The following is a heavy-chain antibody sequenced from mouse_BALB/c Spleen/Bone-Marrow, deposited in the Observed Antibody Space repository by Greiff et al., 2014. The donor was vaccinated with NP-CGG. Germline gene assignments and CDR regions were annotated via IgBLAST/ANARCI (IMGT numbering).Heavy chain of an antibody. CDR3: ARKYDYYYAIDY. CDR1: GYTFTDYW. CDR2: IDTSDSYT. D-gene: IGHD2-4*01. J-gene: IGHJ4*01. Sequence: QVQLQQSGAELVMPGASVKMSCKASGYTFTDYWMHWVKQRPGQGLEWIGAIDTSDSYTSYNQKFKGKATLTVDESSSTAYMQLSRLTSEDSAVYYCARKYDYYYAIDYWGQGTSVTVSS. V-gene: IGHV1-69*01.